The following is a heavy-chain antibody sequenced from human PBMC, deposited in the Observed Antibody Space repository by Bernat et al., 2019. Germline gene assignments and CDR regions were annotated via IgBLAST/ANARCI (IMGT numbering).Heavy chain of an antibody. CDR3: ATRYYDFWSGYYTDAFDI. D-gene: IGHD3-3*01. CDR2: INPNSGGT. J-gene: IGHJ3*02. V-gene: IGHV1-2*04. CDR1: GYTFTGYY. Sequence: QVQLVQSGAEVKKPGASVKVSCKASGYTFTGYYMHWVRQAPGQGLEWMGWINPNSGGTNYAQKFQGWVTMTRDTSISTAYMELSRLRSDDTAVYYCATRYYDFWSGYYTDAFDIWGQGTMVTVSS.